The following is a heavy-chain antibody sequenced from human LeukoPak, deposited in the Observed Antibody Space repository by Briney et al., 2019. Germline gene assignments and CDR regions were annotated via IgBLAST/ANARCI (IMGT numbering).Heavy chain of an antibody. Sequence: SETLSLTCTVSGGSISSSSYYWGWIRQPPGKGLEWIGSIYYSGSTHYNPSLNSRVTISVDTSKNQFSLKLSSVTAADTAVFYCARHRIAPADDAFDIWGQGTMVPVSS. D-gene: IGHD6-13*01. CDR3: ARHRIAPADDAFDI. CDR2: IYYSGST. CDR1: GGSISSSSYY. J-gene: IGHJ3*02. V-gene: IGHV4-39*01.